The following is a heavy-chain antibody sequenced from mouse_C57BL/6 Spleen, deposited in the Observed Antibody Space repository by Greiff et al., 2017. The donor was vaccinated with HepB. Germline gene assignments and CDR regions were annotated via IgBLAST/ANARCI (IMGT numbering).Heavy chain of an antibody. CDR3: TTGASYGRRD. CDR2: IDPENGDT. Sequence: EVQLVESGAELVRPGASVKLSCTASGFNIKDDYMHWVKQRPEQGLEWIGWIDPENGDTEYASKFQGKATITADTSSNTAYLQLSSLTSEDTAVYYCTTGASYGRRDWGQGTTLTVSS. V-gene: IGHV14-4*01. CDR1: GFNIKDDY. J-gene: IGHJ2*01. D-gene: IGHD1-1*01.